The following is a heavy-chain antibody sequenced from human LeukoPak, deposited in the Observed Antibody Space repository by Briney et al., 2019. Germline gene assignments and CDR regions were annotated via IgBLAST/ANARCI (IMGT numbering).Heavy chain of an antibody. J-gene: IGHJ6*03. V-gene: IGHV3-30-3*01. CDR3: ARDAVPSYCSSTSCYPRLKYYYYYMDV. CDR1: GFTFSSYA. D-gene: IGHD2-2*01. CDR2: ISYDGSNK. Sequence: GRSLRLSCAASGFTFSSYAMHWVRQAPGKGLEWVAVISYDGSNKYYADSVKGRFTISRDNSKNTLYLQMNSLRAEDTAVYYCARDAVPSYCSSTSCYPRLKYYYYYMDVWGKGTTVTVSS.